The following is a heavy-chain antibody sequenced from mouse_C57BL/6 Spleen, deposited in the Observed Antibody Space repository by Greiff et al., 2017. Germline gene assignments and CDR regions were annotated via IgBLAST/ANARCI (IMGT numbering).Heavy chain of an antibody. Sequence: VQLQQPGAELVKPGASVKLSCKASGYTFTSYWMQWVNQRPGQGLEWIGEIDPSDSYTNYNQKFKGKATLTVDTSSSTAYMQLSSLTSEDSAVYYCARRSSLGDYAMDYWGQGTSVTVSS. J-gene: IGHJ4*01. CDR1: GYTFTSYW. D-gene: IGHD4-1*01. CDR3: ARRSSLGDYAMDY. V-gene: IGHV1-50*01. CDR2: IDPSDSYT.